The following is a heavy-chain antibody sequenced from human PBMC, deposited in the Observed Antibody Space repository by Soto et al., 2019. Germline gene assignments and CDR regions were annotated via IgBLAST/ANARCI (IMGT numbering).Heavy chain of an antibody. D-gene: IGHD3-22*01. V-gene: IGHV4-59*01. J-gene: IGHJ4*02. Sequence: PSETLSLTCTVSGGSISSYYWSWIRQPPGKGLEWIGYIYYSGSTNYNPSLKSRVTISVDTSKNQFSLKLSSVTAADTAVYYCARFSEYYYDSSGYPGLFDYWGQGTLVIVSS. CDR2: IYYSGST. CDR1: GGSISSYY. CDR3: ARFSEYYYDSSGYPGLFDY.